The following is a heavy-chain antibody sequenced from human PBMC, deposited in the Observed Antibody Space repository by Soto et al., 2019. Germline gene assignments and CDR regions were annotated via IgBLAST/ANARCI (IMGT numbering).Heavy chain of an antibody. CDR1: GFTFSSYS. V-gene: IGHV3-21*01. Sequence: EVQWVESGGGLVKPGGSLRLSCAASGFTFSSYSMNWVRQVPGKGLEWVSSISSSSSYINYEDSVKGRFTISRDNAKNSLFLQMDSLRAEDTAVYFFARDNAVGEFDFWGQGTLVTVSS. CDR2: ISSSSSYI. J-gene: IGHJ4*02. CDR3: ARDNAVGEFDF. D-gene: IGHD3-16*01.